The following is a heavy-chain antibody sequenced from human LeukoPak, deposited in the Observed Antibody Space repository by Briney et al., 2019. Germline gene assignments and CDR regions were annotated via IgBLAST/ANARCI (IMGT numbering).Heavy chain of an antibody. D-gene: IGHD2-15*01. J-gene: IGHJ3*01. CDR1: GFTFSSYD. Sequence: GGSLRLSCAASGFTFSSYDMHWVRQAPGKGLEWVSGIGTAGDTYYPGSIKGRFTFSRENAKNSLFLQMNGLRVGDTAVYYCARGSYCSGGACSPVGAFDVWGRGTVVTVSS. V-gene: IGHV3-13*01. CDR3: ARGSYCSGGACSPVGAFDV. CDR2: IGTAGDT.